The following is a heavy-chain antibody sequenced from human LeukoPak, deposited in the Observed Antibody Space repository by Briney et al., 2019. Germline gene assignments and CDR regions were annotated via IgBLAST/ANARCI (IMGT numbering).Heavy chain of an antibody. D-gene: IGHD4-23*01. V-gene: IGHV4-59*01. CDR3: ARDLETVGRGPDAFDI. Sequence: SETLSLTCTVSGGSISSSYWSWIRQSPGKGLEWIGYIYYTGSTNYNPSLKSRVTTSVDTSKNQLSLRLSSVTAADTAVYYCARDLETVGRGPDAFDIWGQGTMVTVSS. J-gene: IGHJ3*02. CDR1: GGSISSSY. CDR2: IYYTGST.